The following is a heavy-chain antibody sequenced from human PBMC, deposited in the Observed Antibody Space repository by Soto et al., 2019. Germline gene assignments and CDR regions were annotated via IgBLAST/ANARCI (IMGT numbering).Heavy chain of an antibody. CDR3: GRGRGSYSFDY. V-gene: IGHV3-23*01. J-gene: IGHJ4*02. D-gene: IGHD3-16*01. CDR2: ISGSGTTT. CDR1: GFTFSGYA. Sequence: EVQLLESGGGLVQPGGSLRLSCEASGFTFSGYAMNWVRQAPGKGLEWVASISGSGTTTYYADSVKGRFTIARDNSKNTLYLQMHSLSAEDTAVYYCGRGRGSYSFDYWGQGTLITVSS.